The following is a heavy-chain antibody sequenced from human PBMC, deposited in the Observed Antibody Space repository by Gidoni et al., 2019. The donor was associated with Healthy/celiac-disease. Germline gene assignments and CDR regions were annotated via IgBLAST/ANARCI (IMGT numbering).Heavy chain of an antibody. CDR3: ASGDILTGYEYFQH. D-gene: IGHD3-9*01. CDR1: GGSISSYY. Sequence: QVQLQESGPGLVKPSKTLSLTCTVSGGSISSYYWSWIRQPPGKGLAWIGYIYYSGSTNYNPSLKSRVTISVDTSKNQFSLKLSSVTAADTAVYYCASGDILTGYEYFQHWGQGTLVTVSS. CDR2: IYYSGST. J-gene: IGHJ1*01. V-gene: IGHV4-59*01.